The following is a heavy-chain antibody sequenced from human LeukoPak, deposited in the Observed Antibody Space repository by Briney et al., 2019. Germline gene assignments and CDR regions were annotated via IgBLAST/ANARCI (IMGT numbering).Heavy chain of an antibody. V-gene: IGHV3-23*01. Sequence: GGSLRLSCVVSGFSFHIYAMTGVRQAPGKALEWVLGMSGSAVTTHYADSVKGRFTIPRDNSKNTLYAQMNSLRAEDTAVYFCAKVIDYGALDACDIWGQGTMVTVSS. D-gene: IGHD4-17*01. CDR3: AKVIDYGALDACDI. CDR1: GFSFHIYA. CDR2: MSGSAVTT. J-gene: IGHJ3*02.